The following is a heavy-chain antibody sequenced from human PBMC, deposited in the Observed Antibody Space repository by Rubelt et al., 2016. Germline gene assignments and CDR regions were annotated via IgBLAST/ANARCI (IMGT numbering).Heavy chain of an antibody. CDR3: ASSPNDYGDYYFDY. Sequence: QVQLQESGPGLVKPSETLSLTCTVSGYSISSVSSSYYWGWIRQPPGKGLEWIGSIFHSGITYYNPSLRSRITMSLNTSKKQFALKLTSGTAADTAVYYCASSPNDYGDYYFDYWGQGTLVTVSS. V-gene: IGHV4-38-2*02. D-gene: IGHD4-17*01. CDR2: IFHSGIT. J-gene: IGHJ4*02. CDR1: GYSISSVSSSYY.